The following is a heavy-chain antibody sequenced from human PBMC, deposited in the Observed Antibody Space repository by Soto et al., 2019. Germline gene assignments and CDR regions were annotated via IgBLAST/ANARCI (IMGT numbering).Heavy chain of an antibody. CDR1: GGSISSGGYY. Sequence: SETLSLTCTVSGGSISSGGYYWSWIRQHPGRGLEWIGYIYYSGSTYYNPSLKSRVTISVDTSKNQFSLKLSSVTAADTAVYYCARDRAYCSSTSCDHYGMDVWGQGTTVTVSS. CDR2: IYYSGST. D-gene: IGHD2-2*01. CDR3: ARDRAYCSSTSCDHYGMDV. V-gene: IGHV4-31*03. J-gene: IGHJ6*02.